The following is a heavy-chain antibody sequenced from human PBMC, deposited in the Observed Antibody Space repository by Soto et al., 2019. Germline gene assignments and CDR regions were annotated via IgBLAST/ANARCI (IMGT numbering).Heavy chain of an antibody. J-gene: IGHJ3*02. CDR3: ARVGLGAFDI. D-gene: IGHD3-16*01. CDR1: GGSISSGGYY. Sequence: SETLSLTCTVSGGSISSGGYYWSWIGQHPGKGLEWIGYIYYSGSTYYNPSLKSRVTISVDTSKNQFSLKLSSVTAAATAVYYCARVGLGAFDIWGQGTMVTVSS. V-gene: IGHV4-31*03. CDR2: IYYSGST.